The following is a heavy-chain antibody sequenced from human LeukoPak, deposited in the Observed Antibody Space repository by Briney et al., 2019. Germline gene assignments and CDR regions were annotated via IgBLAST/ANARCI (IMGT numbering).Heavy chain of an antibody. V-gene: IGHV4-39*01. D-gene: IGHD3-9*01. J-gene: IGHJ4*01. CDR2: IYYAGST. CDR1: GGSIRSGGYY. CDR3: ARHDILTGYYHLHFDY. Sequence: SETLSLTCNVSGGSIRSGGYYWGWIRQPPGQGLEWIATIYYAGSTYSNPSLKSRVSISVDTSKNQFSLKLTSVTAADTAVYYSARHDILTGYYHLHFDYWGHGTLVTVSS.